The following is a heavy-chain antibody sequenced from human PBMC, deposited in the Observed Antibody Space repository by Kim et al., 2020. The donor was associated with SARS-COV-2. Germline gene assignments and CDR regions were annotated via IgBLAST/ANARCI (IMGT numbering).Heavy chain of an antibody. D-gene: IGHD3-10*01. CDR2: IAQDGSEK. CDR1: GFTFSTYW. V-gene: IGHV3-7*03. Sequence: GGSLRLSCAASGFTFSTYWMSWVRQAPGKGLEWVDNIAQDGSEKYYVDSVKGRFTISRDNAKNSLYLQVNSLRADDTAVYYCATDMVHNSLDYWGQGTLVTVSS. CDR3: ATDMVHNSLDY. J-gene: IGHJ4*02.